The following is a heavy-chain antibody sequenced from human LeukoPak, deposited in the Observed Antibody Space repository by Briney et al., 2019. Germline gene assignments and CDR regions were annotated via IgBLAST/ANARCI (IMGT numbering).Heavy chain of an antibody. CDR1: GGSISCGDYY. CDR2: IYYSGST. CDR3: ARDVRGYYDSSGHDY. Sequence: SQTLSLTRTVSGGSISCGDYYWSWIRQPPGKGLEWIGYIYYSGSTYYNPSLKSRVTISVDTSKNQFSLKLSSVTAADTAVYYCARDVRGYYDSSGHDYWGRGTLVTVSS. D-gene: IGHD3-22*01. J-gene: IGHJ4*02. V-gene: IGHV4-30-4*08.